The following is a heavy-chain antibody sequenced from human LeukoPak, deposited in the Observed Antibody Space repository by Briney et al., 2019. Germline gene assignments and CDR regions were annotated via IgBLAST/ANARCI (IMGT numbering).Heavy chain of an antibody. J-gene: IGHJ3*02. CDR2: IDPSGGST. V-gene: IGHV1-46*01. D-gene: IGHD3-10*01. Sequence: ASVKVSCKASGYTFTTHFIHWVRQAPGQGLEWMGIIDPSGGSTSYTQKFQGRVTISVDTSKNQFSLKLSSVTAADTAVYYCARELITMVRGVIITNAFDIWGQGTMVTVSS. CDR1: GYTFTTHF. CDR3: ARELITMVRGVIITNAFDI.